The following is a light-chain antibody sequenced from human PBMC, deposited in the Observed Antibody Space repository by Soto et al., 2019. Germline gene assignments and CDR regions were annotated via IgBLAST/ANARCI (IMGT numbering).Light chain of an antibody. J-gene: IGKJ1*01. Sequence: EIVLTQSPGTLSLSPGERATLSCRASQSVSSSYLAWYQQKPGQAPRLLIYDASTRATGIPARFSGSGSGTDFTLTISSLEPEDFAVHYCQQRSNWPWTYGQGTTV. CDR1: QSVSSSY. CDR3: QQRSNWPWT. CDR2: DAS. V-gene: IGKV3D-20*02.